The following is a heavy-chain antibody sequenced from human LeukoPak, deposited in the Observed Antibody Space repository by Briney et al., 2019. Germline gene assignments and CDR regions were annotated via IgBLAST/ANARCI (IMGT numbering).Heavy chain of an antibody. J-gene: IGHJ3*02. D-gene: IGHD5-12*01. V-gene: IGHV4-30-2*01. CDR2: IYHSGST. Sequence: SETLSLTCAVSGGSISSGGYSWSWIRQPPGKGLEWIGYIYHSGSTYYNPSLKSRVTISVDRSKNQFSLKPSSVTAADTAVYYWARDSAGGWLRGRGGAFDIWGQGTMVTVSS. CDR3: ARDSAGGWLRGRGGAFDI. CDR1: GGSISSGGYS.